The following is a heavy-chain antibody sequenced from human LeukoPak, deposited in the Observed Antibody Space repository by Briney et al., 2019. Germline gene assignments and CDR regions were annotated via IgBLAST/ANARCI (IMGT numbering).Heavy chain of an antibody. CDR1: GFSFSGSY. J-gene: IGHJ6*03. V-gene: IGHV3-7*01. CDR2: IKQDGSEK. D-gene: IGHD3-16*02. Sequence: GGSLRLSCAASGFSFSGSYMSWIRQAPGMGLEWVANIKQDGSEKYYVDSVKGRFTISRDNAKNSLYLQMNSLRAEDTAVYYCARDTSYPHPYYMDVWGKGTTVTVSS. CDR3: ARDTSYPHPYYMDV.